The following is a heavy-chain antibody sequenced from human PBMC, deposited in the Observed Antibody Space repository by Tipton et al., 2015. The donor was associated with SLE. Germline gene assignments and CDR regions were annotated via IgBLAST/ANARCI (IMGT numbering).Heavy chain of an antibody. Sequence: LRLSCAASGFTFSSYAMSWVRQPPGKGLEWIGEINHSGSTNYNPSLKSRVTISVDTSKNQFSLKLSSVTAADTAVYYCARGGSARSHGAFDIWGQGTMVTVSS. CDR3: ARGGSARSHGAFDI. CDR1: GFTFSSYA. J-gene: IGHJ3*02. CDR2: INHSGST. D-gene: IGHD6-6*01. V-gene: IGHV4-34*01.